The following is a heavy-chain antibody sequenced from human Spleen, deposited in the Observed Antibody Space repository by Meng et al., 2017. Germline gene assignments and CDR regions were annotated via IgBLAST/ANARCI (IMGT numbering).Heavy chain of an antibody. D-gene: IGHD4-11*01. V-gene: IGHV4-34*01. CDR2: INHSGST. CDR1: GGSFSDYY. J-gene: IGHJ4*02. Sequence: VQLQQWGAGLLKPSWTLSLTCVVSGGSFSDYYWSWIRQPPGKGLEWIGEINHSGSTNYNPSLESRATISVDTSQNNLSPKLSSVTAADSAVYYCARGPTTMAHDFDYWGQGTLVTASS. CDR3: ARGPTTMAHDFDY.